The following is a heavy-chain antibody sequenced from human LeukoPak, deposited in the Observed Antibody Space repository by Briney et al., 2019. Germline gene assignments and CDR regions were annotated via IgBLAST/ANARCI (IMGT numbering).Heavy chain of an antibody. J-gene: IGHJ4*02. CDR1: GGSFSGYY. V-gene: IGHV4-34*01. CDR3: ARRRWFGELSFAILDY. Sequence: SETLSLTCAVYGGSFSGYYWSWLRQPPGKGLEWIGEINHSGSTNYNPSLKSRVTISVDTSKNQFSLKLSSVTAADTAVYYCARRRWFGELSFAILDYWGQGTLVTVSS. D-gene: IGHD3-10*01. CDR2: INHSGST.